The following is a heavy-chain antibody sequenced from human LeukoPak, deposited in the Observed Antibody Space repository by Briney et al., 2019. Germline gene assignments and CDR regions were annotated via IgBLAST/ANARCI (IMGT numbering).Heavy chain of an antibody. V-gene: IGHV4-38-2*02. CDR1: GYSISSGYY. J-gene: IGHJ4*02. D-gene: IGHD3-22*01. CDR3: ATLKKKPWLFAPLFDY. Sequence: SETLSLTCTVSGYSISSGYYWGWIRQPPGKGLEWIGSIYHSGSTYYNPSLKSRVTISVDTSKNQFSLKLSSVTAADTAVYYCATLKKKPWLFAPLFDYWGQGTLVTVSS. CDR2: IYHSGST.